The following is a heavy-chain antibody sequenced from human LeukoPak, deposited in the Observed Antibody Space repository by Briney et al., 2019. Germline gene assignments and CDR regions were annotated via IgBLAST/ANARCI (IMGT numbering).Heavy chain of an antibody. J-gene: IGHJ4*02. D-gene: IGHD1-26*01. Sequence: GGSLRLSCAASGFSFSSYAMSWVRQAPGKGLEWVSAISGSGGGTYYADSVKGRFTISRDNSKNTLYLQMSSLRAEDAAVYYCAKDLSTRWSSPNFDYWGQGTRVTVSS. CDR1: GFSFSSYA. V-gene: IGHV3-23*01. CDR2: ISGSGGGT. CDR3: AKDLSTRWSSPNFDY.